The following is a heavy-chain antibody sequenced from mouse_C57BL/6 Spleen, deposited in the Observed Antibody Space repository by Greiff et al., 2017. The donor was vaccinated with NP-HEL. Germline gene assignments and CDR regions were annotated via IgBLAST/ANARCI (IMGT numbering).Heavy chain of an antibody. V-gene: IGHV7-3*01. CDR3: ARYGNYYFDY. Sequence: EVKVVESGGGLVQPGGSLSLSCTASGFTFPDYYMSWVRQTPGKALEWLGVIRHKANGYTTDYSASVKGRFTISRDNSQSILYLQMNALRAEDSATYYCARYGNYYFDYWGQGTTRTVSS. CDR1: GFTFPDYY. D-gene: IGHD2-1*01. CDR2: IRHKANGYTT. J-gene: IGHJ2*01.